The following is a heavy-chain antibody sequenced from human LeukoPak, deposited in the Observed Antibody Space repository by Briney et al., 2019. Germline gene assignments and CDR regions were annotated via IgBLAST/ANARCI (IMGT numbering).Heavy chain of an antibody. CDR1: GYSFTSYW. D-gene: IGHD2-15*01. V-gene: IGHV5-51*01. Sequence: GESPKISCKGSGYSFTSYWIGWVRQMPGKGLEWMGIIYPGDSDTRYSPSFQGQVTISADKSISTAYLQWSSLKASDTAMYYCARISTYCSGGSCYLDYWGQGTLVTVSS. J-gene: IGHJ4*02. CDR2: IYPGDSDT. CDR3: ARISTYCSGGSCYLDY.